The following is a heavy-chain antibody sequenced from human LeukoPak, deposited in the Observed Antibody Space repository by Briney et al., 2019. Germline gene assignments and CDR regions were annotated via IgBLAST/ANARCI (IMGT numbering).Heavy chain of an antibody. CDR1: GGSISSSSYY. V-gene: IGHV4-39*07. J-gene: IGHJ3*02. CDR2: IYYSGST. CDR3: ARDYDILTGYYEDI. Sequence: SETLSLTCTVSGGSISSSSYYWGWIRQPPGKGLEWVGSIYYSGSTYYNPSLKSRVTISVDTSKNQFSLKLSSVTAADTAVYYCARDYDILTGYYEDIWGQGTMVTVSS. D-gene: IGHD3-9*01.